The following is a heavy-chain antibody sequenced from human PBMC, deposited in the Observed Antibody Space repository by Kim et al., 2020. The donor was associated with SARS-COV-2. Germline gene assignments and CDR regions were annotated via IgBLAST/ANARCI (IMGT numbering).Heavy chain of an antibody. D-gene: IGHD3-10*01. CDR3: ARRGDWDWYFDL. Sequence: SETLSLTCTVSGGTINSGSLYWGWIRQPPGKGLEWIGNVYYSGNTYYSPSFKSRVTISVDASKNEFSLNLRAVTAADSALYFCARRGDWDWYFDLWGRGTLV. CDR2: VYYSGNT. V-gene: IGHV4-39*01. J-gene: IGHJ2*01. CDR1: GGTINSGSLY.